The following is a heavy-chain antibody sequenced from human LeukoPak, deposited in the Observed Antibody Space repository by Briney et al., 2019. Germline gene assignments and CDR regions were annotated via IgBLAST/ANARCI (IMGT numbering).Heavy chain of an antibody. CDR3: ARGGVGGVDY. CDR2: INHSGST. V-gene: IGHV4-34*01. D-gene: IGHD3-10*01. Sequence: PSETLSLTCAVYGGSFSGYYWNWIRQPPGEGLEWIGEINHSGSTNYNPSLKSRVTISVDTSKNQFSLKLSSVTAADTAVYYCARGGVGGVDYWGQGTLVTVSS. J-gene: IGHJ4*02. CDR1: GGSFSGYY.